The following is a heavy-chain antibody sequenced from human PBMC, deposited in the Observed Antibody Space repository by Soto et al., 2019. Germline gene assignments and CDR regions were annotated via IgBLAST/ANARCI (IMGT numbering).Heavy chain of an antibody. V-gene: IGHV3-64*04. D-gene: IGHD2-2*01. J-gene: IGHJ6*02. CDR3: ARDDCISTSCYEYYYYYGMDV. CDR2: ITSNGSNT. Sequence: PGGSLRLSCAASGFTFSSYAMHWVRQAPGKGLEYVSAITSNGSNTDYASSVKGRFTISRDNSKNTLYLQMNSLRAEDTAVYYCARDDCISTSCYEYYYYYGMDVWGQGTTVTVSS. CDR1: GFTFSSYA.